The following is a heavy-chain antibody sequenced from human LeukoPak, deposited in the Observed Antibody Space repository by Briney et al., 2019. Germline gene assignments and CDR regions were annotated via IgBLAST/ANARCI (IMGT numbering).Heavy chain of an antibody. Sequence: GGSLRLSCAASGFTFSSYAMSWVRQAPGKGLVWVSRINSDGSSTSYADSVKGRFTISRDNAKNTLYLQMNSLRAEDTAVYYCTSSSPSRRLDYWGQGTLVTVSS. CDR3: TSSSPSRRLDY. CDR2: INSDGSST. CDR1: GFTFSSYA. D-gene: IGHD1-14*01. V-gene: IGHV3-74*01. J-gene: IGHJ4*02.